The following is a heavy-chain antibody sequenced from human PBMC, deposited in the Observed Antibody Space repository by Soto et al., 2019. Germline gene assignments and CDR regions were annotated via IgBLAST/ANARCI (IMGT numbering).Heavy chain of an antibody. CDR1: GYIFTTYG. Sequence: QVHLVQSGAEVRKPGASVKVSRKGSGYIFTTYGITWVRQAPGQGLEWMGWISAHNGNTNYAQKLQGRVTVTRDTSTSTAYMELRNLRSDDTAVYYCARGRDGDYWGQGALVTVSS. CDR3: ARGRDGDY. CDR2: ISAHNGNT. V-gene: IGHV1-18*01. D-gene: IGHD6-6*01. J-gene: IGHJ4*02.